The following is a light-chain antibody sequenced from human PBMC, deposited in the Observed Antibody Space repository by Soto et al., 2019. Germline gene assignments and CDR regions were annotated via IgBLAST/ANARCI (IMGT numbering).Light chain of an antibody. Sequence: VLTQSPATLSLSPWERATLSCRASRSISTYLAWYQQKPGQAPRLLIYEALNRATGIPARFSGSGSGTEFTLTISSLQSEDFAVYYCQQYYNWPLTFGGGTKVDIK. CDR2: EAL. CDR1: RSISTY. CDR3: QQYYNWPLT. J-gene: IGKJ4*01. V-gene: IGKV3-15*01.